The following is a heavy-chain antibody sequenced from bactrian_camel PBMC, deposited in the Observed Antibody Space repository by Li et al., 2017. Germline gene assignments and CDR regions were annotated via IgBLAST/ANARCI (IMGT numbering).Heavy chain of an antibody. V-gene: IGHV3S63*01. CDR1: GLTYSRA. J-gene: IGHJ4*01. CDR2: IYAHGRDT. CDR3: VLGSDY. Sequence: HVQLVESGGGLVQVGGDLRLSCTVSGLTYSRAMGWFRQALGNEREGVAAIYAHGRDTWYADSVEGRFTISKDKAKDTWYLQLNSLKTEDTAMYYCVLGSDYWGQGTQVTVS.